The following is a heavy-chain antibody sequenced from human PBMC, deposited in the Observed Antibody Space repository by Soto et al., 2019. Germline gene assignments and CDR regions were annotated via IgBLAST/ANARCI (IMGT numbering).Heavy chain of an antibody. CDR1: GYTFTSYD. J-gene: IGHJ6*03. CDR3: LVRVVPSYYYYYYIDV. V-gene: IGHV1-8*01. CDR2: MNPNSGNT. Sequence: ASVKVSCKASGYTFTSYDINWGRQATGQGLEWMGWMNPNSGNTGYAQKFQGRVTMTRNTSISTAYMELSSLRSEDTAVYYCLVRVVPSYYYYYYIDVWAQRTTVTVSS. D-gene: IGHD3-10*01.